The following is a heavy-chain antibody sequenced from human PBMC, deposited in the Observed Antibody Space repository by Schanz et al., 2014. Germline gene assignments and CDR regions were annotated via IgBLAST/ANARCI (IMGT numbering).Heavy chain of an antibody. Sequence: QVQLVQSGAEVKKPGASVKVSCKTSGYTFTDYPINWVRQAPGRRLEWMGWINTGNGYTHYSETFQDRVTISADTSASTAYMEVRSLTSEDTAVYYCATGPSGSLDYWGQGTLVTVSS. D-gene: IGHD3-10*01. CDR1: GYTFTDYP. V-gene: IGHV1-3*04. CDR2: INTGNGYT. CDR3: ATGPSGSLDY. J-gene: IGHJ4*02.